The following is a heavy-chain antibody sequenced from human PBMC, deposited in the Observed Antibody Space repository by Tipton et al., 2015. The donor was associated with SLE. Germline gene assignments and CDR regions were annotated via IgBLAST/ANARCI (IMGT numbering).Heavy chain of an antibody. V-gene: IGHV3-21*06. CDR3: ARDQDYYGSGSYYNRYYFDY. CDR1: GFTFSSYS. J-gene: IGHJ4*02. Sequence: QLVQSGGGLVKPGGSLRLSCAASGFTFSSYSMNWVRQAPGKGLEWVSSISSSSSYIYYADSVKGRFTISRDNAKNSLYLQMNSLRAEDTAVYYCARDQDYYGSGSYYNRYYFDYWGQGTLVTVSS. CDR2: ISSSSSYI. D-gene: IGHD3-10*01.